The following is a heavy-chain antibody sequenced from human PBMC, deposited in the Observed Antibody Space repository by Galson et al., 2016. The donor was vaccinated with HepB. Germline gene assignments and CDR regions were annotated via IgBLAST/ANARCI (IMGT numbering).Heavy chain of an antibody. Sequence: SLRLSCAVSGSTFNIQYMSWVRQAPGKGLEWVANIEKDGSEENYVDSVKGRFTISRDNAKNSAYLQMNNVRAEDTAIYYCVAGAGWLPDYWGQGTLVSVSS. V-gene: IGHV3-7*03. D-gene: IGHD6-19*01. CDR3: VAGAGWLPDY. CDR2: IEKDGSEE. J-gene: IGHJ4*02. CDR1: GSTFNIQY.